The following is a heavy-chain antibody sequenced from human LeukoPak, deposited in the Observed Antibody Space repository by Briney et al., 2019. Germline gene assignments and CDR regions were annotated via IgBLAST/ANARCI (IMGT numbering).Heavy chain of an antibody. CDR1: GFTFSDSA. Sequence: GGSLRLSCAASGFTFSDSAMTWVRQFPGKGLEWVSLISSSGGNTYYADSVKGRFTISRDNSKNTLSLQMNSLRVEDTAIYYCAKDIQLSTWGLGTMVTVSS. J-gene: IGHJ3*01. CDR3: AKDIQLST. V-gene: IGHV3-23*01. CDR2: ISSSGGNT. D-gene: IGHD3-16*02.